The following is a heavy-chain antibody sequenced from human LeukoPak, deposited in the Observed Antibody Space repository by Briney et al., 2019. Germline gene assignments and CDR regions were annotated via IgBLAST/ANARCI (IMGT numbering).Heavy chain of an antibody. CDR2: IYYSGST. D-gene: IGHD3-10*01. J-gene: IGHJ6*02. V-gene: IGHV4-39*01. CDR3: ASPGSAGNPGSGESAYSYYVWTS. CDR1: GGSISSSSYY. Sequence: PSETLSLTCTVSGGSISSSSYYWGWIRQPPGKGLEWIGSIYYSGSTYYNPSLKSRVTISVDTSKNQFSLKLSSVTAADTAVYYCASPGSAGNPGSGESAYSYYVWTSGAKGPRSPSP.